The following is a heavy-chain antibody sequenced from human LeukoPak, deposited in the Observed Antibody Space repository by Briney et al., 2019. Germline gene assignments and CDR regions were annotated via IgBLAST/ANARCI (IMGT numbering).Heavy chain of an antibody. CDR1: GFTFSSYA. CDR3: ANNLYYHDSSGPDAFDI. J-gene: IGHJ3*02. Sequence: GGSLRLSCAASGFTFSSYAMSWVRQAPGKGLEWVSAISGSGGSTYYADSVKGRFTISRDNSKNTLYLQMNSLRAEDTAVYYCANNLYYHDSSGPDAFDIWGQGTMVTVSS. CDR2: ISGSGGST. V-gene: IGHV3-23*01. D-gene: IGHD3-22*01.